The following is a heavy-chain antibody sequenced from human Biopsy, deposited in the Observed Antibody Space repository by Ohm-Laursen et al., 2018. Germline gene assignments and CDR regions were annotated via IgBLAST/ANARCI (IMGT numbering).Heavy chain of an antibody. D-gene: IGHD3-22*01. V-gene: IGHV4-59*01. J-gene: IGHJ2*01. CDR1: GASITSYY. CDR2: VYYTGST. CDR3: ARDRGYYSDRTVPRYFDL. Sequence: SDTLSLTCTVSGASITSYYWSWIRQPPGKGLKWIGYVYYTGSTDYNPSLQSRVTISVDTSKNHFSLRLRSVTPADTAIYYCARDRGYYSDRTVPRYFDLWGRGTLVTVSS.